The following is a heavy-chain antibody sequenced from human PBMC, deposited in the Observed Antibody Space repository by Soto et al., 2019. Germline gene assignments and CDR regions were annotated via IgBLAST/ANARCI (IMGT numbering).Heavy chain of an antibody. J-gene: IGHJ3*02. V-gene: IGHV3-43*01. CDR1: GFTFDDYT. CDR3: AKDMRKVQGDAFDI. Sequence: GGSLRLSCAASGFTFDDYTMHWVRQAPGKGLEWVSLISWDGGSTYYADSVKGRFTISRDNSKNSLYLQMNSLRTEDTALYYCAKDMRKVQGDAFDIWGQGTMVTVSS. CDR2: ISWDGGST.